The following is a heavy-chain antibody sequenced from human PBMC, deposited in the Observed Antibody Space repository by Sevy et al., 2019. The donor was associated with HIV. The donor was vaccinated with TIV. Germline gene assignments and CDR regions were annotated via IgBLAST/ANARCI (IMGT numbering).Heavy chain of an antibody. CDR1: GFTFSNAW. D-gene: IGHD4-17*01. J-gene: IGHJ6*02. CDR3: TTTRDYGDYAGRMDV. V-gene: IGHV3-15*01. Sequence: GGSLRLSCAASGFTFSNAWMSWVRQAPGKGLEWVGGIKSITDGGTTDYAAPVKGRFTISRDDSKTTLYLQMNSLKTEDTAVYYCTTTRDYGDYAGRMDVSGQGTTVTVSS. CDR2: IKSITDGGTT.